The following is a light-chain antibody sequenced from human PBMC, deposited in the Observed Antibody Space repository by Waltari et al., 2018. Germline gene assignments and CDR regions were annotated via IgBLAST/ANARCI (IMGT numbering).Light chain of an antibody. V-gene: IGKV3-15*01. CDR1: QSITTN. J-gene: IGKJ5*01. Sequence: EVVMTQYPATLSPSPWERATLPCRASQSITTNLACYQHKPGQAPRLLIYDASTRATSVPARFSGSGSGTEFTLTISSLQSEDFAVYYCQQYNRWPPITFGQGTRLAIK. CDR3: QQYNRWPPIT. CDR2: DAS.